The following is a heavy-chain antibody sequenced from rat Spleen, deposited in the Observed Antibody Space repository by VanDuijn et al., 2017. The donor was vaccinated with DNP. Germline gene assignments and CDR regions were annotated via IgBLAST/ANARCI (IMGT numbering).Heavy chain of an antibody. Sequence: EVHLVESGGGLVQPGGSLKLSCAASGISFDAYYMAWVRQTPTKGLEWVAIISHSDDTTYDPDSVRGRFTISRDNAESSLYLQMDSLTSEDTATYYCTTLNFYASLAEYFDYWGQGVMVTVSS. D-gene: IGHD1-12*01. J-gene: IGHJ2*01. CDR3: TTLNFYASLAEYFDY. CDR1: GISFDAYY. V-gene: IGHV5-20*01. CDR2: ISHSDDTT.